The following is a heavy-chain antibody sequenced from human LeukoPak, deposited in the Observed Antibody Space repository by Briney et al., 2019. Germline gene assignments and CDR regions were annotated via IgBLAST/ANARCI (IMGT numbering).Heavy chain of an antibody. CDR3: ASSVRGATEYYFDY. CDR2: IYSGGST. D-gene: IGHD1-26*01. V-gene: IGHV3-53*01. J-gene: IGHJ4*02. Sequence: GGSLRLSCAASGINVSSNYMSWVRQAPGKGLEWVSVIYSGGSTYYADSVKGRFTISRDNSKNTLYLQMESLRAEDTAVYYCASSVRGATEYYFDYWGQGTLVTVSS. CDR1: GINVSSNY.